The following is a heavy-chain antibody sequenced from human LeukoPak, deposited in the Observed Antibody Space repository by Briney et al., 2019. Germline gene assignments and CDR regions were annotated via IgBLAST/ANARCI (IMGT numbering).Heavy chain of an antibody. D-gene: IGHD1-14*01. CDR2: IIPIFGTA. V-gene: IGHV1-69*05. CDR3: ARETTYYYYMDV. CDR1: GGTFSSYA. Sequence: SVKVSCKASGGTFSSYAISWVRQAPGQGLEWMGGIIPIFGTANYAQKFQGRVTITTDESTSTAYMELSSLRSEDTAVYYCARETTYYYYMDVWGKGTTVTVSS. J-gene: IGHJ6*03.